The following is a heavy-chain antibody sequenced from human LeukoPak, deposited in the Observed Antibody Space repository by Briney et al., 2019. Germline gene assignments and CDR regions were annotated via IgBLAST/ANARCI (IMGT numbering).Heavy chain of an antibody. CDR2: INHSGST. D-gene: IGHD6-13*01. CDR1: GGSFSGHY. J-gene: IGHJ2*01. CDR3: ARAPYSSTYRYFDL. Sequence: SETLSLTCAVYGGSFSGHYWSWIRQPPGKGLEWIGEINHSGSTNYNPSLKSRVTISVDTSKNQFSLKLSSVTAADTAVYYCARAPYSSTYRYFDLWGRGSLVTVSS. V-gene: IGHV4-34*01.